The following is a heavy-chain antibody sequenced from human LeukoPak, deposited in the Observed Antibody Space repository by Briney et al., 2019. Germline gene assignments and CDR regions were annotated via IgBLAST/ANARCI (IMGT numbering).Heavy chain of an antibody. Sequence: ASVKVSCKASGGTFSSYTINWVRQAPGQGLEWMGGIIPIFDTAKYAQKFQGRVTITADESTSTAYMELSSLRSEDSAVHYCAREPRYSDYDRVLDYWGQGTLVTVSS. CDR3: AREPRYSDYDRVLDY. CDR1: GGTFSSYT. CDR2: IIPIFDTA. V-gene: IGHV1-69*13. J-gene: IGHJ4*02. D-gene: IGHD5-12*01.